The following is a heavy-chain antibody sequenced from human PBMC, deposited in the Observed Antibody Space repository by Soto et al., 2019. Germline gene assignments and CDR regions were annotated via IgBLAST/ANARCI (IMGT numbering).Heavy chain of an antibody. V-gene: IGHV1-2*02. CDR2: FNPNSGGT. D-gene: IGHD3-22*01. J-gene: IGHJ5*02. CDR1: GYIFTGYY. CDR3: ARGDFDSSANYYAGWFDP. Sequence: QVQLVQSGAEVKKPGASVKVSCKASGYIFTGYYMHWLRQAPGQGLEWMGWFNPNSGGTKYAQKFQGRVTMTNDTSINTAYMELSGLLSDDTAVYYCARGDFDSSANYYAGWFDPWGQGTLVTVSS.